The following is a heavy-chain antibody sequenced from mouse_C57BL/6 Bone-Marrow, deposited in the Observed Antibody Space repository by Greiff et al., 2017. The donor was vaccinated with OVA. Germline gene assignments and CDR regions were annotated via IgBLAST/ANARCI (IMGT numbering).Heavy chain of an antibody. D-gene: IGHD1-1*01. CDR2: INPSSGYI. V-gene: IGHV1-4*01. J-gene: IGHJ2*01. CDR3: ARDLFISTVVAPFDG. Sequence: VQLQQSGAELARPGASVKMSCKASGYTFTSYTMHWVKQRPGQGLEWIGYINPSSGYIKYNQKFKDKATLTADKSSSTAYMQLSSLTSKDSAVYYCARDLFISTVVAPFDGCGQGTTLTVSA. CDR1: GYTFTSYT.